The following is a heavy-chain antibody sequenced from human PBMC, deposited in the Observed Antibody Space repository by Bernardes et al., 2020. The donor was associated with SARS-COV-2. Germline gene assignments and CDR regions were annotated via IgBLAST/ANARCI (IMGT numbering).Heavy chain of an antibody. D-gene: IGHD3-3*01. CDR2: IYTSGST. CDR1: GGSISSYY. Sequence: SETLSLTCTVSGGSISSYYWSWIRQPAGKGLEWIGRIYTSGSTNYNPSLKSRVTMSVDTSKNQFSLKLSSVTAADTAVYYCASLKGDFWSGYFDYWGQGTLVTVSS. CDR3: ASLKGDFWSGYFDY. J-gene: IGHJ4*02. V-gene: IGHV4-4*07.